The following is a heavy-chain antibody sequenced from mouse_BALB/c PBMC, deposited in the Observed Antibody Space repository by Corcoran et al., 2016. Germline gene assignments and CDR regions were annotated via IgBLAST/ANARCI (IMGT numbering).Heavy chain of an antibody. J-gene: IGHJ1*01. CDR3: AGGGSNWYFDV. CDR1: GYTFTSYV. CDR2: INPYNDGT. V-gene: IGHV1S136*01. Sequence: VQLQQSGPELVKPGASVKMSCKASGYTFTSYVMHWVKQKPGQGLEWIGYINPYNDGTKYNEKFNGKATLTSDKSSSTAYMELSSLTSEDSAVYYCAGGGSNWYFDVWGAGTTVTVSS.